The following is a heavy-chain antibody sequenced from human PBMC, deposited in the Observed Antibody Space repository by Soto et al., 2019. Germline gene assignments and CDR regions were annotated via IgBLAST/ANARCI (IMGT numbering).Heavy chain of an antibody. CDR2: IIPIFGPA. D-gene: IGHD3-3*01. CDR3: ASGITIFGPMEV. V-gene: IGHV1-69*13. CDR1: GGTFSSYA. Sequence: SVKVSCKASGGTFSSYAINWVRQAPGQGLEWMGGIIPIFGPANYAQKFQGRVMITADESTNTAYMDLSSLRSGDTGVYYCASGITIFGPMEVWGQGTTVTVSS. J-gene: IGHJ6*02.